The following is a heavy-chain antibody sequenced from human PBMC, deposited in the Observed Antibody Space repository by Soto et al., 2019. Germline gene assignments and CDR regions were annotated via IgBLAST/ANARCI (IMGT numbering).Heavy chain of an antibody. D-gene: IGHD3-16*01. Sequence: QVHLVQSGAEVKKPGASVKVSCKGSGYIFTTYGITWVRQAPGQGLEWMGWISAHNGNTNYAQKLQGRVTVTRDTATGTAYMELRNLGSDDTAVYYCARGGDGDYWGQGALVTVSS. CDR2: ISAHNGNT. V-gene: IGHV1-18*01. CDR3: ARGGDGDY. CDR1: GYIFTTYG. J-gene: IGHJ4*02.